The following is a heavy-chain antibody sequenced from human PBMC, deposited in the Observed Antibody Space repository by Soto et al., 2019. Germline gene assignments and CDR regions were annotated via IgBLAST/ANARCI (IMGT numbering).Heavy chain of an antibody. Sequence: QVQLQESGPGLVKPSQTLSLTCTVSGGSISSGGYYWSWIRQHPWKGLEWIGYIYYSGSTYYNPSLKSRVTISVDTSKNQFSLKLSSVTAADTAVYYCARMYYDILTGSHDAFDIWGQGTMVTVSS. CDR2: IYYSGST. V-gene: IGHV4-31*03. CDR3: ARMYYDILTGSHDAFDI. CDR1: GGSISSGGYY. D-gene: IGHD3-9*01. J-gene: IGHJ3*02.